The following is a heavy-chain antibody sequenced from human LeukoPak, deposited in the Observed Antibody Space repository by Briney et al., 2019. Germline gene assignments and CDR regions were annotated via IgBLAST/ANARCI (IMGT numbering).Heavy chain of an antibody. Sequence: PGGSLRLSCAASGFNFSNYDIHWVRQAPGRGLEWVAFIRYAGSDKYYADSVKGRFTISRDNSKNTLYLQMNSLRTEDTAVYYCAKGDTSWGQGTLVTVSS. J-gene: IGHJ5*02. D-gene: IGHD2-21*02. V-gene: IGHV3-30*02. CDR2: IRYAGSDK. CDR3: AKGDTS. CDR1: GFNFSNYD.